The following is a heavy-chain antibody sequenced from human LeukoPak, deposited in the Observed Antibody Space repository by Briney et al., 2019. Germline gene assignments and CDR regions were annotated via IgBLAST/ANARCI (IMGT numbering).Heavy chain of an antibody. CDR1: GYTFTSYY. D-gene: IGHD5-12*01. CDR3: ARDQGGYGLFDY. Sequence: GASVKVSCKASGYTFTSYYMHWVRQAPGQGLEWMGIINPSGGSTSHAQKFQGRVTMTRDTSTSTVYMELSSLRSEDTAVYYCARDQGGYGLFDYWGRGTLVTVSS. V-gene: IGHV1-46*01. CDR2: INPSGGST. J-gene: IGHJ4*02.